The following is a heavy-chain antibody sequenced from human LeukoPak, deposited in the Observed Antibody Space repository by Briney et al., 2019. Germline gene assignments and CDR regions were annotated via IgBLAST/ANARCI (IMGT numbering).Heavy chain of an antibody. CDR1: GFTFTSYY. Sequence: GESLKISCKGSGFTFTSYYMHWVRQAPGQGLEWMGIINPSGGSTSYAQKFQGRVTMTRDMSTSTVYMELSSLRSEDTAVYYCARGCGGDCYYHDAFDIWGQGTMVTVSS. J-gene: IGHJ3*02. D-gene: IGHD2-21*02. V-gene: IGHV1-46*01. CDR3: ARGCGGDCYYHDAFDI. CDR2: INPSGGST.